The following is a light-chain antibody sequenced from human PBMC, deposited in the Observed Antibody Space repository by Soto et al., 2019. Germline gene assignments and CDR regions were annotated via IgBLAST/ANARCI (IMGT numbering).Light chain of an antibody. Sequence: ILLTQSPATLSLSPGERATLSCRASQSVSSYLAWYQQKPGQAPRLLIYDASNRATGIPARFSGSGSGTDFTLTISSLEPEDFAVYYCQQRSNWPPGWTFGQGTKVDIK. CDR1: QSVSSY. CDR2: DAS. V-gene: IGKV3-11*01. J-gene: IGKJ1*01. CDR3: QQRSNWPPGWT.